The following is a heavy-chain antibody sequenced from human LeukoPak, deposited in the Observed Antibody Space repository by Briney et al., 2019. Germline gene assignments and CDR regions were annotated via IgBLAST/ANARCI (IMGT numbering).Heavy chain of an antibody. Sequence: GGSLRLSCAASGFTFSSYAMSWVRQAPGKGLDWVANIKQDGSEKNYVDSVKGRLTISRDNAKNSLYLQMNSLRAEDTAVYYCARDAGSGSYYKPYWGQGTLVTVSS. D-gene: IGHD3-10*01. CDR1: GFTFSSYA. V-gene: IGHV3-7*01. CDR3: ARDAGSGSYYKPY. J-gene: IGHJ4*02. CDR2: IKQDGSEK.